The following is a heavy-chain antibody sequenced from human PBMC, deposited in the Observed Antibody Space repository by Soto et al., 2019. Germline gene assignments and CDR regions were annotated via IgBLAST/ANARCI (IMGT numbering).Heavy chain of an antibody. Sequence: QVQLVESGGGVVQPGRSLRLSCAASGFTFSIYGMHWVRQAPGKGLEWVAIISKDGSNIYYADSVKGRFTISRDNSKNALDVQMPYLRWDDTAVYFWAATPPAEGSAAYCRDVWAKGTTVTFAS. V-gene: IGHV3-30*03. D-gene: IGHD3-10*01. CDR1: GFTFSIYG. CDR3: AATPPAEGSAAYCRDV. J-gene: IGHJ6*03. CDR2: ISKDGSNI.